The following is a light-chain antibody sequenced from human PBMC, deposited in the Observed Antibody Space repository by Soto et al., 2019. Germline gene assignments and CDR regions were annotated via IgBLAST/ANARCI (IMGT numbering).Light chain of an antibody. Sequence: DIQMTQSPSTLSASIGDSVTITCRDSQSIGTWLAWHQQKPGKAPNLLIYRASSLGSGVSSRFSGSGSGTEFTLTISSLQPGDFATYYCQQYDRFPITFGQGTRLEIK. CDR2: RAS. CDR3: QQYDRFPIT. J-gene: IGKJ5*01. V-gene: IGKV1-5*03. CDR1: QSIGTW.